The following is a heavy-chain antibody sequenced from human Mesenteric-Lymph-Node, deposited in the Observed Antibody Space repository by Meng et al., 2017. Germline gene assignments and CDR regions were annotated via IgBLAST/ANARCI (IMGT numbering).Heavy chain of an antibody. D-gene: IGHD3-22*01. CDR1: GFTFSSYS. CDR2: ISSSSSYI. CDR3: AREHSSGYYFLDY. Sequence: GESLKISCAASGFTFSSYSMNWVRQAPGKGLEWVSSISSSSSYIYYADSVKGRFTISRDNAKNSLYLQMNSLRAEDTAVYYCAREHSSGYYFLDYWGQGTLVTVSS. J-gene: IGHJ4*02. V-gene: IGHV3-21*01.